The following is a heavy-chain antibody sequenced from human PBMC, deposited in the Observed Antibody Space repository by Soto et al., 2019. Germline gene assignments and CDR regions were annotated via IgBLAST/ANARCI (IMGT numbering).Heavy chain of an antibody. Sequence: QVQLVQSGAEVKKPGASVKVSCKASGYTFNSYAISWVRQAPGQGLEWMGWISAYNGKTNYAQMLQGRVTMTTDTATSTAYMELRSLRSDDTAVYYCARDLAAGTCDYWGQGTLVTVSS. CDR1: GYTFNSYA. CDR3: ARDLAAGTCDY. D-gene: IGHD6-13*01. CDR2: ISAYNGKT. J-gene: IGHJ4*02. V-gene: IGHV1-18*01.